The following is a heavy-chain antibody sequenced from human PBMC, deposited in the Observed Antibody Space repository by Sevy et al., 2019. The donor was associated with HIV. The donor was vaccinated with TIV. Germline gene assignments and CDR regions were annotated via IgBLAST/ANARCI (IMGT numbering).Heavy chain of an antibody. Sequence: GGSLRLSCAASGFTFSSYGMHWVRQAPGKGLERVAFIRYDGSNKYYADTVKGRFTISRDNSKNTLYLQMNSLRAEDTTVYYCAKVPAGGTTLYYYYYVDVWGKGTTVTVSS. V-gene: IGHV3-30*02. CDR1: GFTFSSYG. J-gene: IGHJ6*03. CDR2: IRYDGSNK. D-gene: IGHD1-7*01. CDR3: AKVPAGGTTLYYYYYVDV.